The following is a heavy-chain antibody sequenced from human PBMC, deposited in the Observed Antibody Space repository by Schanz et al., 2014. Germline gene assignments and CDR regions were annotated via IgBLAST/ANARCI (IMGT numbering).Heavy chain of an antibody. D-gene: IGHD3-3*01. J-gene: IGHJ4*02. V-gene: IGHV3-7*01. CDR3: ARDKGGYYPFDY. Sequence: QLVESGGGVVQPGRSLRLSCAASGLTFSTYCMSWVRQAPGKGLEWVANIKQDESERSYVDSVKGRFTISRDNAKNSLYLQMNSLRAEDTAVYYCARDKGGYYPFDYWGQGTLVTVSS. CDR2: IKQDESER. CDR1: GLTFSTYC.